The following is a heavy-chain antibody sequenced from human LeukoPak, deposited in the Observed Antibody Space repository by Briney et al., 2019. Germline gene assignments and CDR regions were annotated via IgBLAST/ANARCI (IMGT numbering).Heavy chain of an antibody. J-gene: IGHJ4*02. D-gene: IGHD1-7*01. CDR2: IYSTGST. CDR3: ARDKAGTTNFDY. CDR1: DGSISSYH. V-gene: IGHV4-4*07. Sequence: SETPSLTCTVSDGSISSYHWSWIRQPAGKGLEWIGRIYSTGSTDYNPSLKSRVTMSVDTSKNQFSLKLSSVTAADTAVYYCARDKAGTTNFDYWGQGTLVTVSS.